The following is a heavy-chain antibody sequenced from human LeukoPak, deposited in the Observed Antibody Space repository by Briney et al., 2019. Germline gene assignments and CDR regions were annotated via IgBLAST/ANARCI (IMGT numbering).Heavy chain of an antibody. CDR3: AKHHCSSTSCYRVFDF. CDR2: ISSNSRYI. Sequence: GGSLRLSCAASGFTLSSYSMNWVRQAPGKGLEWVSFISSNSRYIYYADSVKGRFTISRDNAKNSLYPQTNSLRAEDTAVYYCAKHHCSSTSCYRVFDFWGQGTLVTVSS. J-gene: IGHJ4*02. D-gene: IGHD2-2*02. V-gene: IGHV3-21*04. CDR1: GFTLSSYS.